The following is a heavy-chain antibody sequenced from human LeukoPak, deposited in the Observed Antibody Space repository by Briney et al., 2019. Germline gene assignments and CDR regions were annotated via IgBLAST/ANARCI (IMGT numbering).Heavy chain of an antibody. D-gene: IGHD3-22*01. CDR3: ARDSSGADYYDSSGFDY. V-gene: IGHV3-74*01. CDR1: EFTFSNYW. CDR2: INTDGSSI. Sequence: GGSLRLPCAASEFTFSNYWMHWVRQAPGKGLVWVSRINTDGSSIRYADSVKGRFTISRDNAKNTLYLQMNSLRVEDTAVYYCARDSSGADYYDSSGFDYWGQGILVTVSS. J-gene: IGHJ4*02.